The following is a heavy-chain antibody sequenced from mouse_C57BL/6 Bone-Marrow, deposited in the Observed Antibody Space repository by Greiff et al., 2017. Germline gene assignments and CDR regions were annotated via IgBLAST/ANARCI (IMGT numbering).Heavy chain of an antibody. CDR1: GFNIKDGY. D-gene: IGHD1-1*01. CDR2: IDPENGDT. CDR3: TTTGDFDD. V-gene: IGHV14-4*01. Sequence: EVKVEESGAELVRPGASVKLSCTASGFNIKDGYMHWVKQRPEHGLELIGWIDPENGDTEYASKFQGKDTITADTSSYTAYLQLSSLTSEETAVYYCTTTGDFDDWGEGTTLKV. J-gene: IGHJ2*01.